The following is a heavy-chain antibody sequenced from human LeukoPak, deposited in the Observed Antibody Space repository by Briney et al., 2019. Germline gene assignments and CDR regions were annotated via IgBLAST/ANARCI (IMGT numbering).Heavy chain of an antibody. V-gene: IGHV3-13*01. CDR2: IRTTGDT. Sequence: PGGSLRLSCAVSGFTFNYYDMHWVRQAPGKRLEWVSAIRTTGDTHYPDSVKGRFAMSREDAKNSVHLQMNTLRAGDTAVYYCARGVSYYYDNSGHPGWYFDPWGRGTLVTVSS. CDR1: GFTFNYYD. CDR3: ARGVSYYYDNSGHPGWYFDP. D-gene: IGHD3-22*01. J-gene: IGHJ2*01.